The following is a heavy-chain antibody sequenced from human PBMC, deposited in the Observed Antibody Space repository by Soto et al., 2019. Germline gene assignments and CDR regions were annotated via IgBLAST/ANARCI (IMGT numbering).Heavy chain of an antibody. V-gene: IGHV3-9*01. Sequence: EAQLVESGGGLVQPGRSLRLSCAASGFIFDNFAMHWVRQAPGKGLEWVSGINWGSTSIGYADSVKGRFTISRDNAKNALYLQMKSLTPEDTAIYYCSKELSGSLLPGNYGSDVWGQGTTVIVS. J-gene: IGHJ6*02. CDR2: INWGSTSI. D-gene: IGHD1-26*01. CDR1: GFIFDNFA. CDR3: SKELSGSLLPGNYGSDV.